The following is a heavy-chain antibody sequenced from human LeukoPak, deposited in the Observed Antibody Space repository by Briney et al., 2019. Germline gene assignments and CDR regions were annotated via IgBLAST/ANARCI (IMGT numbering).Heavy chain of an antibody. Sequence: GGSLRLSCAASRFTLSTYWMSWVRQAPGKGLEWVAHIKQDGSQEYYVDSVKGRFTISRDSAKNSLYLQMNSLRAEDTAVYYCAKSRAGIYDALHIWGQGTVVIVS. J-gene: IGHJ3*02. V-gene: IGHV3-7*03. CDR3: AKSRAGIYDALHI. CDR1: RFTLSTYW. CDR2: IKQDGSQE.